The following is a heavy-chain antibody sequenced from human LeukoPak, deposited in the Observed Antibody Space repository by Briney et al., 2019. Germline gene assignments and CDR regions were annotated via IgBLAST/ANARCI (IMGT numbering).Heavy chain of an antibody. CDR2: INHRGST. J-gene: IGHJ4*02. D-gene: IGHD2-2*01. V-gene: IGHV4-34*01. CDR3: ARSDCSSTSCPFDY. Sequence: SETLSLTCAVYGGSFSGYYWSWIRQPPGKGLEWIGEINHRGSTNYNPSLKSRVTISVDTSKNQFSLKLSSVTAADTAVYYCARSDCSSTSCPFDYWGQGTLVTVSS. CDR1: GGSFSGYY.